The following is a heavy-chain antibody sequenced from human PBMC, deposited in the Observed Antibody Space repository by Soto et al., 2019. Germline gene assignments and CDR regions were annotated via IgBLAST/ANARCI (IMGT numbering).Heavy chain of an antibody. D-gene: IGHD3-3*01. Sequence: GGSLRLSCTASGFTFGDYAMSWFRQAPGKGLEWVGFIRSKAYGGTTEYAASVKGRFTISRDDSKSIAYLQMNSLKTEDTAVYYCTRMDFWSADDAFDIWGQGTMVTVSS. CDR2: IRSKAYGGTT. J-gene: IGHJ3*02. CDR1: GFTFGDYA. V-gene: IGHV3-49*03. CDR3: TRMDFWSADDAFDI.